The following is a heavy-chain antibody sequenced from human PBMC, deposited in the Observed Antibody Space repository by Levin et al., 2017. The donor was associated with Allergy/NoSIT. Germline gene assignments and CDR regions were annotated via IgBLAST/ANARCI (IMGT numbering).Heavy chain of an antibody. V-gene: IGHV4-61*01. CDR3: ASRYSSGRDFDY. J-gene: IGHJ4*02. CDR2: IYYSGST. CDR1: GGSVSSGSYY. D-gene: IGHD6-19*01. Sequence: SQTLSLTCTVSGGSVSSGSYYWSWIRQPPGKGLEWIGYIYYSGSTNYNPSLKSRVTISVDTSKNQFSLKLSSVTAADTAVYYCASRYSSGRDFDYWGQGTLVTVSS.